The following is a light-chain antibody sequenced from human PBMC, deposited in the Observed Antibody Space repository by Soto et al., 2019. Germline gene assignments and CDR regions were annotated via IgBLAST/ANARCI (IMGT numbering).Light chain of an antibody. J-gene: IGLJ2*01. V-gene: IGLV2-23*02. CDR2: EVT. CDR1: SSDVGSYNL. Sequence: QSALTQPASVSRSPGQSITVSCTGTSSDVGSYNLVSWYQQHPGKAPKLMIYEVTKRPSGVSNRFSGSKSGNTASLTISGLQAEDEAEYYCSSYTGSSTFVVFGGGTQLTVL. CDR3: SSYTGSSTFVV.